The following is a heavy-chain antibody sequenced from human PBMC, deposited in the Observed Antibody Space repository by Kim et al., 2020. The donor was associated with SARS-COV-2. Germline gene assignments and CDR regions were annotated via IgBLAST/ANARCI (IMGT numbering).Heavy chain of an antibody. J-gene: IGHJ5*02. CDR3: ARSPYYDILTGYFAGVWFDP. D-gene: IGHD3-9*01. V-gene: IGHV2-70*01. Sequence: SGPTLVNPTQTLTLTCTFSGFSLSTSGMCVSWIRQPPGKALEWLALIDWDDDKYYSTSLKTRLTISKDTSKNQVVLTMTNMDPVDTATYYCARSPYYDILTGYFAGVWFDPWGQGTRVTVSS. CDR2: IDWDDDK. CDR1: GFSLSTSGMC.